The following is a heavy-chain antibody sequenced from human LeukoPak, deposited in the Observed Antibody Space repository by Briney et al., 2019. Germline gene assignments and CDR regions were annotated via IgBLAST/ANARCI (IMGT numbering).Heavy chain of an antibody. CDR2: IYYSGST. V-gene: IGHV4-59*01. Sequence: SETLSLTCTVSGGSISSYYWSWIRQPPGKGLEWIWYIYYSGSTNYNPSLKSRVTISVDTSKNQFSLKLSSVTAADTAVYYCARDSIAARGRAFDYWGQGTLVTVSS. J-gene: IGHJ4*02. CDR3: ARDSIAARGRAFDY. D-gene: IGHD6-6*01. CDR1: GGSISSYY.